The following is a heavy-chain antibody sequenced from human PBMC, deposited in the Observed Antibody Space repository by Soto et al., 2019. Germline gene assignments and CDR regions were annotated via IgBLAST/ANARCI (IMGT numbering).Heavy chain of an antibody. D-gene: IGHD2-15*01. CDR2: IIPIFGTA. CDR3: AREEVVVAAREGYYFDY. CDR1: GGTFSSYA. Sequence: SVKVSCKASGGTFSSYAISWVRQAPGQGLEWMGGIIPIFGTANYAQKFQGRVTITADESTSTAYMELSSLRSEDTAVYYCAREEVVVAAREGYYFDYWGQGTLVTGS. J-gene: IGHJ4*02. V-gene: IGHV1-69*13.